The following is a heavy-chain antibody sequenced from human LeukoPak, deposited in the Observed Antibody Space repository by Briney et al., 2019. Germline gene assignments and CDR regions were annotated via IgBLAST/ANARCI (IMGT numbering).Heavy chain of an antibody. CDR1: SGSFSGYS. J-gene: IGHJ4*02. Sequence: SAETLSLTCAVYSGSFSGYSWTWIRQSPGGGLEWIGEVNHSGSTNYNPSLKSRVTISVDTSKNQFSLKMRSVTTADTAVYYCARGAPGYWGQGSLVTVSS. CDR2: VNHSGST. CDR3: ARGAPGY. V-gene: IGHV4-34*01.